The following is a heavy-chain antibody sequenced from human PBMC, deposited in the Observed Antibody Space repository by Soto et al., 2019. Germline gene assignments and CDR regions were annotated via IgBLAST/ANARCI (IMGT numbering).Heavy chain of an antibody. CDR1: GGTFSSYA. D-gene: IGHD4-17*01. CDR3: AREGGAAYGDYAYYYYGMDV. J-gene: IGHJ6*02. V-gene: IGHV1-69*13. Sequence: EASVKVSCKASGGTFSSYAISWVRQAPGQGLEWMGGIIPIFGTANYAQKFQGRVTITADESTSTAYMELSSLRSEDTAVYYCAREGGAAYGDYAYYYYGMDVWGQGTTVTVSS. CDR2: IIPIFGTA.